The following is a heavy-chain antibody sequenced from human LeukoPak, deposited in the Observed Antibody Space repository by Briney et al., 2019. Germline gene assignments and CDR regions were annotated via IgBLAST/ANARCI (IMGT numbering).Heavy chain of an antibody. V-gene: IGHV4-30-2*01. Sequence: SQTLSLTCAVSGGSISSGGYSWSWIRQPPGKGLEWIGYIYHSGSTYYNPSLKSRVTISVDTSKNQFSLKLSSVTAADTAVHYCARGRWLQRYYFDYWGQGTLVTVSS. CDR2: IYHSGST. J-gene: IGHJ4*02. CDR3: ARGRWLQRYYFDY. CDR1: GGSISSGGYS. D-gene: IGHD5-24*01.